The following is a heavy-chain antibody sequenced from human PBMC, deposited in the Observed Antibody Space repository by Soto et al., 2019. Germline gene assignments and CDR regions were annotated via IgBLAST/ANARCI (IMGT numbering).Heavy chain of an antibody. V-gene: IGHV3-23*01. Sequence: GGSLRLSCAASGFTFSTDAMSWVRQAPGKGLEWVSTISGSGGNTYYADSVKGRFTISRDNAKNSLYLQMNSLRAEDTAVYYCARDFYYYYGMDVWGQGTTVTVSS. CDR2: ISGSGGNT. CDR3: ARDFYYYYGMDV. CDR1: GFTFSTDA. J-gene: IGHJ6*02.